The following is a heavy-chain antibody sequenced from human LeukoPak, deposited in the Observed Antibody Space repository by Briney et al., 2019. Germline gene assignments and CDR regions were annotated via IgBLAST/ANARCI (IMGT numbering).Heavy chain of an antibody. CDR1: GFTFRSYA. V-gene: IGHV3-30-3*01. CDR2: ISYDGSNK. J-gene: IGHJ5*02. CDR3: ARDLSQRGFYP. Sequence: GGSLRLSCAASGFTFRSYAMHWVRQAPGKGLESVAVISYDGSNKYYADSVKGRFTISRDNSKNTLYLQMNSLRAEDTAVYYCARDLSQRGFYPRGQGTLVTVSS.